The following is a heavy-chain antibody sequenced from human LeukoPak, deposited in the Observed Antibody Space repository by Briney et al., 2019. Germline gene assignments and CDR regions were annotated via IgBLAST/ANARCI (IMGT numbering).Heavy chain of an antibody. V-gene: IGHV1-2*02. J-gene: IGHJ2*01. CDR2: INPHSGGT. CDR3: ARGLLTGRNWYFDL. Sequence: ASVKVSCKSSGYTFTSCFIRWVRQAPGQGLEWMGWINPHSGGTNYAQNFQGRVTMTRDTSISTVYMELHTLRSDDTAVYFCARGLLTGRNWYFDLWGRGTLLTASS. D-gene: IGHD3-9*01. CDR1: GYTFTSCF.